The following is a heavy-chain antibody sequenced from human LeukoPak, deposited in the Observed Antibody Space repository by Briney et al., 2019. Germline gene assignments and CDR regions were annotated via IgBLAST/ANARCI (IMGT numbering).Heavy chain of an antibody. D-gene: IGHD6-13*01. V-gene: IGHV4-39*07. J-gene: IGHJ4*02. CDR3: ARGGSWHYYFDY. CDR2: IYYSGST. Sequence: SETLSLTCTVSGGSFSSSSYYWGWIRQPPGKGLEWIGSIYYSGSTNYNPSLKSRVTISVDTSKNQFSLKLSSVTAADTAVYYCARGGSWHYYFDYWGQGTLVTVSS. CDR1: GGSFSSSSYY.